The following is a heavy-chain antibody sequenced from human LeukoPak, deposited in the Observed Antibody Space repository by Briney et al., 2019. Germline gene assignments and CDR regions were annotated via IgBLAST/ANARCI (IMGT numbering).Heavy chain of an antibody. Sequence: PSETLSLTCTVSGGSISSYYWSWIRQPPGKGLEWIGYIYYSGSTNYNPSLKSRVTISVDTSKNQFSLKLSSVTAADTAVYYCARDLSQQLVWFDPWGQGTLVTVSS. CDR2: IYYSGST. CDR3: ARDLSQQLVWFDP. D-gene: IGHD6-13*01. J-gene: IGHJ5*02. V-gene: IGHV4-59*01. CDR1: GGSISSYY.